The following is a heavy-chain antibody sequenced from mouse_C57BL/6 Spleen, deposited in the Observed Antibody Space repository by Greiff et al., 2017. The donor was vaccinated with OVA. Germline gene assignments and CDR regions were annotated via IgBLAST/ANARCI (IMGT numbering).Heavy chain of an antibody. J-gene: IGHJ2*01. V-gene: IGHV3-6*01. D-gene: IGHD2-3*01. Sequence: EVQLQESGPGLVKPSQSLSLTCSVTGYSITSGYYWNWIRQFPGNKLEWMGYISYDGSNNYNPSLKNRISITRDTSKNQFFLKLNSVTTEDTATYYCARWGDGYYWGQGTTLTVSS. CDR2: ISYDGSN. CDR3: ARWGDGYY. CDR1: GYSITSGYY.